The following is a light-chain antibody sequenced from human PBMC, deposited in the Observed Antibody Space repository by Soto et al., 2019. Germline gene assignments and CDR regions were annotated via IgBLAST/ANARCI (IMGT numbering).Light chain of an antibody. CDR2: VNI. V-gene: IGLV1-40*01. J-gene: IGLJ2*01. CDR3: QSYDSSLSVV. CDR1: SSNIGAGYD. Sequence: QSVLTQPPSVSGAPGQRVTISCTGSSSNIGAGYDVHWYQQLPGTAPKLLIYVNINRPSGVPDRFSGSKSGTSASLAITGLQAEDGADYYCQSYDSSLSVVFGGGTKVTVL.